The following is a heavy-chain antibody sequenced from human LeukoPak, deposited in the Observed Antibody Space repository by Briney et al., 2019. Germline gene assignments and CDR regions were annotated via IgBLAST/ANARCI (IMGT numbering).Heavy chain of an antibody. D-gene: IGHD6-19*01. CDR3: ARYRSGWYFDY. J-gene: IGHJ4*02. CDR2: IWYDGSNI. Sequence: GGSLRLSCAASGFTFSSYGMHWVRQAPGKGLEWVAVIWYDGSNIYYADSVEGRFTISGDNYKNTLYLIMNSLGAEDTAGYYCARYRSGWYFDYWGQGTLVTVSS. CDR1: GFTFSSYG. V-gene: IGHV3-33*01.